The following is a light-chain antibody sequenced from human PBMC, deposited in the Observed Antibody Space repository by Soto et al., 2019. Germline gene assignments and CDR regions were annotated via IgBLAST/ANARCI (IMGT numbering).Light chain of an antibody. CDR1: QGISSY. Sequence: DIQLTQSPASLSASVGDRVTITCRASQGISSYLAWYQQKPGKAPKLLIFAASSLQSGVPSRFSGSGSGTEFTLTISSLQPDDFATYYCQQYNSYWTFGQGTKVDNK. CDR3: QQYNSYWT. V-gene: IGKV1-9*01. J-gene: IGKJ1*01. CDR2: AAS.